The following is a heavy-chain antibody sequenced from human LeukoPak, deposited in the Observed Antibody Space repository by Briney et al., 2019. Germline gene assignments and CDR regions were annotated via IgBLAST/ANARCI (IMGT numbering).Heavy chain of an antibody. J-gene: IGHJ3*02. V-gene: IGHV3-30*18. CDR1: GFTFSSYG. CDR3: AKEVQVERRKDGFDI. CDR2: ISYDGSNK. Sequence: RGSLRLSCAASGFTFSSYGMHWVRQAPGKGLEWVAVISYDGSNKYYADSVKGRFTISRDNSKNTLYLQMNSLRAEDTAVYYCAKEVQVERRKDGFDIWGQGTMVCVPS. D-gene: IGHD1-1*01.